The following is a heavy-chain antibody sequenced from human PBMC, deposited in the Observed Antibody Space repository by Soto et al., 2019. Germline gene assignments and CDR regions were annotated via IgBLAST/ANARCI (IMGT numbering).Heavy chain of an antibody. CDR1: GFIFSDYG. D-gene: IGHD6-19*01. J-gene: IGHJ4*02. V-gene: IGHV3-33*01. Sequence: QVRLVESGGGVVPPGRSLRLSCVASGFIFSDYGLNWVRQAPGKGLVWVAITWFDGSVEFYADSVKGRFTISRDNSKNTVYLQTNSLRDDDTAMYFCARDAAHIASSGNFDYWGQGTQVTVSS. CDR2: TWFDGSVE. CDR3: ARDAAHIASSGNFDY.